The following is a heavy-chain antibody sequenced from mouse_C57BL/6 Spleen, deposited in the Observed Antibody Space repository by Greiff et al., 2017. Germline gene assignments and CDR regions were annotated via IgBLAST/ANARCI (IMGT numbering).Heavy chain of an antibody. CDR2: IWSGGST. CDR3: ARNKDYGSSDWYFDV. D-gene: IGHD1-1*01. CDR1: GFSLTSYG. Sequence: VQLQQSGPGLVQPSQSLSITCTVSGFSLTSYGVHWVRQSPGKGLEWLGVIWSGGSTDYNAAFISRLSISKDNSKSQVFFKMNSLQADDTAIYYCARNKDYGSSDWYFDVWGTGTTVTVSS. J-gene: IGHJ1*03. V-gene: IGHV2-2*01.